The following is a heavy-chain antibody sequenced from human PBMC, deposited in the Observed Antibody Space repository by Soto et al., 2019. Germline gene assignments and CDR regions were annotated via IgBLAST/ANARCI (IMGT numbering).Heavy chain of an antibody. J-gene: IGHJ3*01. CDR2: ISGSGGST. Sequence: GGSLRLSCAASGFTFSSYAMSWVRQAPGKGLEWVSVISGSGGSTYYADSVKGRFTISRDNSKNTLSLQMNSMRAEDTAVYYCAKGSRWPRDAAFDLWGQGTMVTVSS. D-gene: IGHD3-10*01. V-gene: IGHV3-23*01. CDR1: GFTFSSYA. CDR3: AKGSRWPRDAAFDL.